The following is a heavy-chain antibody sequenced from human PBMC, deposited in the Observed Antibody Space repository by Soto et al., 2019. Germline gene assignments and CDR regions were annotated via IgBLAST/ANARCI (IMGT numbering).Heavy chain of an antibody. CDR3: AKLVVFGVVMGLEDF. J-gene: IGHJ6*02. CDR1: GFTFSNYA. Sequence: PGGSLRLSCAASGFTFSNYAMSWVRQAPGKGLEWVSSISGSGGRTYYADSVKGRLTISRDNSENTLPLHMSSLRAEDTAIYYCAKLVVFGVVMGLEDFWGQGTTVTVSS. CDR2: ISGSGGRT. D-gene: IGHD3-3*01. V-gene: IGHV3-23*01.